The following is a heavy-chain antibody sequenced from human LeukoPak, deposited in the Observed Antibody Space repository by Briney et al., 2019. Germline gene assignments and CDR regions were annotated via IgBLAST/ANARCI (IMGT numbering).Heavy chain of an antibody. D-gene: IGHD3-16*02. CDR2: LNPNSGNT. CDR1: GYTFTSYD. V-gene: IGHV1-8*01. CDR3: ARVLITFGGVIVSAFDI. Sequence: ASVKVSCKASGYTFTSYDINWARQATGQGLEWMGWLNPNSGNTGYAQKFQGRVTMTRNTSISTAYMELSSLRSEDTAVYYCARVLITFGGVIVSAFDIWGQGTMVTVSS. J-gene: IGHJ3*02.